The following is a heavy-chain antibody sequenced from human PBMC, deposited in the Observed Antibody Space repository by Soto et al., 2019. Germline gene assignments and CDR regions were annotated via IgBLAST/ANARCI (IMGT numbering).Heavy chain of an antibody. V-gene: IGHV4-34*01. Sequence: QVQLQQWGAGLLKPSETLSLTCAVYGGSFSGYYWSWIRQPPGKGLEWIGEINHSGSTNYNPSLKSRVTISVDTSKNQFSLKLSSVTAADTAVYYCARGGYSYGYRGLNYWGQGTLVTVSS. J-gene: IGHJ4*02. D-gene: IGHD5-18*01. CDR3: ARGGYSYGYRGLNY. CDR1: GGSFSGYY. CDR2: INHSGST.